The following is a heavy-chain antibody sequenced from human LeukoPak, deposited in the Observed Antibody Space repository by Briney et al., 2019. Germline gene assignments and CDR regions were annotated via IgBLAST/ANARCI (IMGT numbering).Heavy chain of an antibody. CDR1: GFTFSSYA. CDR3: ARDWNDVLSRAFDI. J-gene: IGHJ3*02. V-gene: IGHV3-30*03. Sequence: GGSLRLSCVASGFTFSSYAMSWVRQAPGKGLEWVAVISYDGSNKYYADSVKGRFTISRDNSKNTLYLQMNSLRAEDTAVYYCARDWNDVLSRAFDIWGQGTMVTVSS. CDR2: ISYDGSNK. D-gene: IGHD1-1*01.